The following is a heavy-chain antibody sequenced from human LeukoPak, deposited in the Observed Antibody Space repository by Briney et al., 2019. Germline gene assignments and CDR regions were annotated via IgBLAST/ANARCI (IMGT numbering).Heavy chain of an antibody. D-gene: IGHD6-6*01. CDR2: IYYSGST. CDR1: GGSISSSSHY. Sequence: PSETLSLTCTVSGGSISSSSHYWGWIRQPPGKGLEWIGSIYYSGSTYYNPSLKSRVTISVDTSKNQFSLKLSSVTAADTAVYYCARLSLEYSSSGDYWGQGTLVTVSS. CDR3: ARLSLEYSSSGDY. V-gene: IGHV4-39*01. J-gene: IGHJ4*02.